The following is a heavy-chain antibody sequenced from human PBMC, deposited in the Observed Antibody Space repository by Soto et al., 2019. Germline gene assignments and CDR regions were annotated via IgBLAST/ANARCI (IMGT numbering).Heavy chain of an antibody. CDR2: IHSGGNT. J-gene: IGHJ6*03. V-gene: IGHV3-66*01. CDR3: ARNGRPSLYYYMDV. CDR1: GLTVSNQY. D-gene: IGHD2-8*01. Sequence: VGSLRLSCAASGLTVSNQYMTWVRQAPGKGLEWVSVIHSGGNTFYADSVKGRFTISRDNSKNTLYLQMNSLRAEDTAVYHCARNGRPSLYYYMDVWGKGTTVTVSS.